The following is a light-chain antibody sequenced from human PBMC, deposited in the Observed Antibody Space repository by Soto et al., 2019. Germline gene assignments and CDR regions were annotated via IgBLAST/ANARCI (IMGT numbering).Light chain of an antibody. Sequence: QSALTRPAFVSGSAGQSITIACTGTSSDVGGYNYVSWYQHPPGKAPKLMISEVSNRPSGVSNRFSGSKSGNTASLTISGLQAEDEADYYCSSYTSTSTRVFGTGTKVTVL. V-gene: IGLV2-14*01. J-gene: IGLJ1*01. CDR3: SSYTSTSTRV. CDR1: SSDVGGYNY. CDR2: EVS.